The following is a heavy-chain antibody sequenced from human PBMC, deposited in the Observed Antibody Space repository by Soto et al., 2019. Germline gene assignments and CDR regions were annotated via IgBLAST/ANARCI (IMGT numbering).Heavy chain of an antibody. V-gene: IGHV1-2*04. CDR3: ARERKHCSGGSCYGNKDAFDI. CDR2: INPNSGGT. CDR1: GYTITGYY. D-gene: IGHD2-15*01. Sequence: ASVKVSCKASGYTITGYYMHWVRQAPGQGLEWMGWINPNSGGTNYAQKFQGWVTMTRDTSISTAYMELSRLRSDDTAVYYCARERKHCSGGSCYGNKDAFDIWGQGTMVTVSS. J-gene: IGHJ3*02.